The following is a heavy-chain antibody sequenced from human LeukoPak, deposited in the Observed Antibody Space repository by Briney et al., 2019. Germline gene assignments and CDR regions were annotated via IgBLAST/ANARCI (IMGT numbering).Heavy chain of an antibody. J-gene: IGHJ5*02. Sequence: PGGSLRLSCAAPGLNLEDYAIDWVRRAPGKGLEWGCLISGDGGSTFYADCVRSRFTISRDNSKNSLYLQMSSLRSEDTAFYFCARESHSSGWYDHWGQGALVTVSS. CDR2: ISGDGGST. V-gene: IGHV3-43*02. CDR1: GLNLEDYA. CDR3: ARESHSSGWYDH. D-gene: IGHD3-22*01.